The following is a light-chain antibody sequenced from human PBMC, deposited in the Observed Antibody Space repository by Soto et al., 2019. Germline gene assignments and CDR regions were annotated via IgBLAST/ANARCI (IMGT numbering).Light chain of an antibody. J-gene: IGLJ3*02. V-gene: IGLV1-47*01. CDR2: RTD. CDR3: AAWDNSLRWV. CDR1: SSNVGSNF. Sequence: QSVLTQPPSVSGTPGQRVTISCSGSSSNVGSNFVYWYQQFPGTAPKLLIYRTDQRPSGVPDRFSASKPGTLASLAISGLRSDDEADYYCAAWDNSLRWVFGGGTKLTVL.